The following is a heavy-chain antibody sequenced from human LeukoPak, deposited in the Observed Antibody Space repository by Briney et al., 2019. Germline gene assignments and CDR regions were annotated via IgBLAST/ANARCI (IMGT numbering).Heavy chain of an antibody. Sequence: ASVKVSCKASGYTFTGYYMHWVRQAPGQGLEWMGWISPNSGGTNNAQRFQGWVTMTRDTSISMAYMELSRLRSDDTAVYYCARAWDQDKLRDSSGYYGYWYFDLWGRGTLVTVSS. J-gene: IGHJ2*01. V-gene: IGHV1-2*04. CDR1: GYTFTGYY. CDR2: ISPNSGGT. CDR3: ARAWDQDKLRDSSGYYGYWYFDL. D-gene: IGHD3-22*01.